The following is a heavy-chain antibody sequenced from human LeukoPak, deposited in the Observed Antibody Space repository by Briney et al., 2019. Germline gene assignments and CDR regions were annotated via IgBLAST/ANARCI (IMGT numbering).Heavy chain of an antibody. V-gene: IGHV4-34*01. J-gene: IGHJ6*03. Sequence: SETLSLTCAVYGGSFSGYYWSWIRQPPGKGLEWIGEINHSGSTNYNPSLKSRVTISVDTSKNQFSLKLSSVTAADTAVHYCARIVATNYYYMDVWGKGTTVTVSS. CDR3: ARIVATNYYYMDV. CDR1: GGSFSGYY. CDR2: INHSGST. D-gene: IGHD5-12*01.